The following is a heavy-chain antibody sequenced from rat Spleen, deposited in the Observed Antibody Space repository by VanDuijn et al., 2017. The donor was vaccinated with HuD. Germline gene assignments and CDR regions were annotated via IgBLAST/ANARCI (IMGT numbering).Heavy chain of an antibody. CDR3: ARKGLTGSGFAH. CDR1: GFTFTNYG. CDR2: ISVSSGT. Sequence: VQLVESGGGLVQPGRSLKLSCVASGFTFTNYGMHWIRQAPGKGLDWVAYISVSSGTVYADAVKERFTISRDNAKNTLYLQLNSLKSEDTAIYYCARKGLTGSGFAHWGQGTLVTVSS. J-gene: IGHJ3*01. D-gene: IGHD5-1*01. V-gene: IGHV5-62*01.